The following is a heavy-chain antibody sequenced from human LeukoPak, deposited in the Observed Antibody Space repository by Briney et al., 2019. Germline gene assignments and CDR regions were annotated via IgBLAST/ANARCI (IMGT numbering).Heavy chain of an antibody. Sequence: GGSLKISCKASGYSFSNYWIGWVRQMPGEGVEGMAIIYPGGSCVKYSRSFQGQLTISPHKPISTAYLQGSSLKASDTARYYCARWPTGARANWFHPWRQRTLVTVCS. CDR2: IYPGGSCV. V-gene: IGHV5-51*04. D-gene: IGHD1-1*01. J-gene: IGHJ5*02. CDR3: ARWPTGARANWFHP. CDR1: GYSFSNYW.